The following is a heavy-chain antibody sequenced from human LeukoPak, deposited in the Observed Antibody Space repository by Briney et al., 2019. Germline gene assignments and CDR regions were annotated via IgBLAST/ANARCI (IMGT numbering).Heavy chain of an antibody. CDR3: AKDRAATGVFDY. V-gene: IGHV3-30*02. CDR1: GFTFSSYG. Sequence: GGSLRLSCAASGFTFSSYGMHWVRQAPGKGLEWVAFIRYDGSNKYYADSAKGRFTISRDNSKNTLYLQMNSLRAEDTAVYYCAKDRAATGVFDYWGQGTLVTVSS. CDR2: IRYDGSNK. J-gene: IGHJ4*02. D-gene: IGHD6-13*01.